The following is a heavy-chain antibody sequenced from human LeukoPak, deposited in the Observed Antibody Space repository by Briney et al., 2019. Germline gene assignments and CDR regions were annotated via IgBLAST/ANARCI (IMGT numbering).Heavy chain of an antibody. CDR1: GDTFSSYS. D-gene: IGHD3-9*01. V-gene: IGHV3-21*01. Sequence: GGSLRLYCAASGDTFSSYSMNWVRQAPGRGLEWVSCTSSSSSYIYYADSVKGRFTISRDNAKNSLYLQMNSLRAEDTAVYYCARDVNDILTGYVLDYWGQGILVTVSS. CDR2: TSSSSSYI. CDR3: ARDVNDILTGYVLDY. J-gene: IGHJ4*02.